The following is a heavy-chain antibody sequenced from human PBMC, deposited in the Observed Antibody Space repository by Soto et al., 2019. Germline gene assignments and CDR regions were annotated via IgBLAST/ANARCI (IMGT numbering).Heavy chain of an antibody. D-gene: IGHD1-1*01. J-gene: IGHJ5*02. CDR1: GYTFSTYG. V-gene: IGHV1-18*01. CDR3: ARDWKGAEGFDP. Sequence: QVQLVQSGAEVKKPGASVKVSCKASGYTFSTYGFSWVRQAPGQGLEWMGWIGADNGDTNYAQNFQGRVTMTTDTSTTTSYMELRSLTSDYSAVYFCARDWKGAEGFDPGGQGTPVPVSS. CDR2: IGADNGDT.